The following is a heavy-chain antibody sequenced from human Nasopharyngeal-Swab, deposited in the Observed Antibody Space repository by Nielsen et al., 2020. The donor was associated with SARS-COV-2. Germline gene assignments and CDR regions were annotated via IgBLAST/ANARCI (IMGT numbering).Heavy chain of an antibody. CDR1: GYSISSGYY. CDR3: ARHRTRTNDYGDYGEDYYYGMDV. V-gene: IGHV4-38-2*02. J-gene: IGHJ6*02. CDR2: IYYSGST. Sequence: SETLSLTCTVSGYSISSGYYWGWIRQPPGKGLEWIGYIYYSGSTNYNPSLKSRVTISVDTSKNQFSLKLSSVTAADTAVYYCARHRTRTNDYGDYGEDYYYGMDVWGQGTTVTVSS. D-gene: IGHD4-17*01.